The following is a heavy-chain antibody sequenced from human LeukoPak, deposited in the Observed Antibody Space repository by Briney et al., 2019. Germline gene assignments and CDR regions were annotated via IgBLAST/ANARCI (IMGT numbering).Heavy chain of an antibody. Sequence: GGSLRLSCAASGFTFSSYGMHWVRQAPGKGLEWVAFIRYDGSNKYYADSVKGRFSISRDNSKNTLYLQVNSLRVEDTAVYYCARDLSPWETRNPDAFDIWGQGTMVTVSS. V-gene: IGHV3-30*02. D-gene: IGHD1-14*01. J-gene: IGHJ3*02. CDR3: ARDLSPWETRNPDAFDI. CDR2: IRYDGSNK. CDR1: GFTFSSYG.